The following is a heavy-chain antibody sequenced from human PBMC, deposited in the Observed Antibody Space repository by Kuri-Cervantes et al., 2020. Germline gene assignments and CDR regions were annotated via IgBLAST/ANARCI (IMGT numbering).Heavy chain of an antibody. D-gene: IGHD2-2*01. J-gene: IGHJ6*02. Sequence: GGSLRLSCAASGFTFSSYGMHWVRQAPGKGLEWVAVIWYDGSNKYYADSVKGRFTISRDNSRNTLYLQMNSLRAEDTAVYYCARDRVVPAADAFISRGRGGMDVWGQGTTVTVSS. CDR1: GFTFSSYG. V-gene: IGHV3-33*01. CDR2: IWYDGSNK. CDR3: ARDRVVPAADAFISRGRGGMDV.